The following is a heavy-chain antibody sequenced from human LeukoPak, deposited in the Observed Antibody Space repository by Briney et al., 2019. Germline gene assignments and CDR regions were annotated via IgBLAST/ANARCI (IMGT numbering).Heavy chain of an antibody. D-gene: IGHD2-2*01. Sequence: ASVKVSCKASGYTFITYDINWVRQATGQGLEWMGWMNPNSGNTGYAQKFQGRVTSTSNASISTAYMELSSLRSEDTAVYYCARGPGCTSSGCPYYFDYWGQGTVVTVSS. CDR3: ARGPGCTSSGCPYYFDY. J-gene: IGHJ4*02. CDR1: GYTFITYD. CDR2: MNPNSGNT. V-gene: IGHV1-8*03.